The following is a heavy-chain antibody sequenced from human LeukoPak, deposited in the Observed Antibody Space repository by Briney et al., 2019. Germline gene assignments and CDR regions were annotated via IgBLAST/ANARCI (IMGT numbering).Heavy chain of an antibody. CDR1: GFTFSSYS. J-gene: IGHJ4*02. CDR2: IICSGGNT. Sequence: GGSLRLSCAAFGFTFSSYSMSWVRQAPGKGLEWVSAIICSGGNTSYADSGKGRFTASRDNSKNTLYLQMNSLRAEETAVYYCARDPPIAVATYYFDYWGQGTLVTVSS. V-gene: IGHV3-23*01. D-gene: IGHD6-19*01. CDR3: ARDPPIAVATYYFDY.